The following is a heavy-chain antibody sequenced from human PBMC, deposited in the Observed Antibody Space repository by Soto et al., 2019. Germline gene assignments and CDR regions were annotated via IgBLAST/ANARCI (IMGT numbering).Heavy chain of an antibody. V-gene: IGHV3-7*01. Sequence: PGGSLRLSCAASGFTFSSYWMTWVRQAPGKGLEWVANIKQDGSEKYYVDSVKGRFTISRDNAKNSLFLQMNSLRADDTAVYYCARVDSRIPVDSWGQGTLVTVSS. CDR1: GFTFSSYW. J-gene: IGHJ5*01. CDR3: ARVDSRIPVDS. CDR2: IKQDGSEK. D-gene: IGHD3-9*01.